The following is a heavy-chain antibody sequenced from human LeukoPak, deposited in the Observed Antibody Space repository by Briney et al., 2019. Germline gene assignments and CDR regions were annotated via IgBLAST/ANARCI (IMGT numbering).Heavy chain of an antibody. CDR1: GFTFSTLT. D-gene: IGHD6-19*01. CDR2: ISPTSSNI. Sequence: GGSLRLSCAASGFTFSTLTMNWVRQAPGKGLEWVSSISPTSSNIYYTDSVKGRFTISRDNAENSLYLQMNSLRAEDTAVYYCARSYPSGWYRFDPWGQGTQVTVSS. J-gene: IGHJ5*02. CDR3: ARSYPSGWYRFDP. V-gene: IGHV3-21*01.